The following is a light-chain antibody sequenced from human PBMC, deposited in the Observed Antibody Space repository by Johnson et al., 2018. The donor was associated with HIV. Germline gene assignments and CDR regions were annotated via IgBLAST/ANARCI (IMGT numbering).Light chain of an antibody. Sequence: QSVLTQPPSVSAAPGQKVTISCSGSSSNIGKNYVCWYQQLPGTAPKPLIYDNNKRPSGIPDRFSGSKSGTSATLGITGLRTGDEADYYCGTWDSSLSAGVFGTGTKVTVL. CDR1: SSNIGKNY. CDR3: GTWDSSLSAGV. J-gene: IGLJ1*01. V-gene: IGLV1-51*01. CDR2: DNN.